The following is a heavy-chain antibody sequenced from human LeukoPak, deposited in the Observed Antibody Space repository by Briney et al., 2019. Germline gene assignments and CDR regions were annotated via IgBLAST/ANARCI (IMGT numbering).Heavy chain of an antibody. V-gene: IGHV1-69*13. Sequence: SVKVSCKASGGTFSSYAISWVRQAPGQGLEWMGGIIPIFGTANYAQKFQGRVTITADESTSTAYMELSSLRSEDTAVYYCARGAGRITMIVVVSAFDIWGQGTMVTVSS. CDR3: ARGAGRITMIVVVSAFDI. CDR1: GGTFSSYA. J-gene: IGHJ3*02. CDR2: IIPIFGTA. D-gene: IGHD3-22*01.